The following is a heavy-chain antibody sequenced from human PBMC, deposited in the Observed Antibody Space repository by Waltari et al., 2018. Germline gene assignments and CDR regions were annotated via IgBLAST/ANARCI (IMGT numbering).Heavy chain of an antibody. V-gene: IGHV3-30*04. Sequence: QVQLVESGGGVVQPGRSLRLSCAASGFTFSSYAMHWVRQAPGKGLEWVGVISYDGRNKYYADSVKGRFTISRDNSKNTLYLKMNSLRAEDTAVYYCACSSSWYNAFDIWGQGTMVTVSS. CDR3: ACSSSWYNAFDI. J-gene: IGHJ3*02. D-gene: IGHD6-13*01. CDR2: ISYDGRNK. CDR1: GFTFSSYA.